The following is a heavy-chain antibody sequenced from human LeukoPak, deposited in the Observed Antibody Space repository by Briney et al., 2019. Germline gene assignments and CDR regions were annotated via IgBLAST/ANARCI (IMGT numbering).Heavy chain of an antibody. V-gene: IGHV3-11*01. CDR2: ISSSGSTI. CDR3: ARFYYYDSSGCHDAFDI. CDR1: GFTFSDYY. Sequence: GGSLRLSCAASGFTFSDYYMSWIRQAPGKGLEWVSYISSSGSTIYYADSVKGRFTISRDNAKNSLYLQMNSLRAEDTAVYYCARFYYYDSSGCHDAFDIWGQGTMVTVSS. J-gene: IGHJ3*02. D-gene: IGHD3-22*01.